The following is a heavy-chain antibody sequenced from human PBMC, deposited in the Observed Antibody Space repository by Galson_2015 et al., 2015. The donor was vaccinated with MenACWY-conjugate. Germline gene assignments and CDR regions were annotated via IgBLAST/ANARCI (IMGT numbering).Heavy chain of an antibody. CDR3: ARAGDPGTCDY. CDR2: IGEDGSGK. CDR1: GFTFSSYW. Sequence: SLRLSCAASGFTFSSYWMSWVRQAPGKGLEWVANIGEDGSGKYYVDSVKGRFTISRDNAKNSLCLQMNSLRAEYTAVYYWARAGDPGTCDYWGQGTLVTVSS. V-gene: IGHV3-7*03. D-gene: IGHD2-21*01. J-gene: IGHJ4*02.